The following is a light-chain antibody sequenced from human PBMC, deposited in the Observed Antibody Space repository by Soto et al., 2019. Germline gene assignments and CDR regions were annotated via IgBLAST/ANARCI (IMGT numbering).Light chain of an antibody. CDR1: QSIGSW. J-gene: IGKJ1*01. V-gene: IGKV1-5*03. Sequence: DIQMTQSPSTLSASVGDRVTITCRASQSIGSWLAWYQQKPGKAPKLLIYRVSSLESEVPSRFSGSESGTDFTLIINSLQPDDFATYYCQQYNVYPWTFDQGTKVEIK. CDR3: QQYNVYPWT. CDR2: RVS.